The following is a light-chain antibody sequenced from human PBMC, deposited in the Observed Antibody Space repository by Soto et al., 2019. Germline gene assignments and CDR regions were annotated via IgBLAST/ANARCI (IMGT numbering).Light chain of an antibody. V-gene: IGKV3-20*01. J-gene: IGKJ4*01. Sequence: EIVMTPSPATLSVSPGERATPSCRASQSVSSGLAWYQQKPGQAPRLLIYGASSRATGIPDRFSGSGSGTDFTLTISRLEPEDFAVYYCQQYGSSPRLTFGGGTKVDIK. CDR3: QQYGSSPRLT. CDR2: GAS. CDR1: QSVSSG.